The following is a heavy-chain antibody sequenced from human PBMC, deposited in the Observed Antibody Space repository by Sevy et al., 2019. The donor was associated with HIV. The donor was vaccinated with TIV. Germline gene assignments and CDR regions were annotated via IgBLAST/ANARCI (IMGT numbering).Heavy chain of an antibody. Sequence: GGSLRLSCAASGFTFSDYYMSWIRQAPGKGLEWVSYISSSGTTIYYADSVKGRFTISRDNAKKSLYLQMNSLRAEDTAVYYCARWYYYDSSPELDYYYYGMDVWGQGTTVTVSS. CDR1: GFTFSDYY. J-gene: IGHJ6*02. CDR3: ARWYYYDSSPELDYYYYGMDV. CDR2: ISSSGTTI. D-gene: IGHD3-22*01. V-gene: IGHV3-11*01.